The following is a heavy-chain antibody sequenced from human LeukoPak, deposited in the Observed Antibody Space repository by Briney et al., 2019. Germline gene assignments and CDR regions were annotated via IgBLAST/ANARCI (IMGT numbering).Heavy chain of an antibody. CDR3: ARAHYYDSSGYCYYFDY. CDR1: GGSTSSYY. CDR2: IYYSGST. V-gene: IGHV4-59*08. Sequence: SETLSLTCTVSGGSTSSYYWSWIRQPPGKGLEWIGYIYYSGSTNYNPSLKSRVTISVDTSKNQFSLKLSSVTAADTAVYYCARAHYYDSSGYCYYFDYWGQGTLVTVSS. J-gene: IGHJ4*02. D-gene: IGHD3-22*01.